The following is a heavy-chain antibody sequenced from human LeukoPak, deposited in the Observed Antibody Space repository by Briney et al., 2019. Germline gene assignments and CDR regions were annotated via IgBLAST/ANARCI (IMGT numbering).Heavy chain of an antibody. CDR3: AKDRGPEWWGSFDY. J-gene: IGHJ4*02. CDR1: GYTFTGYY. D-gene: IGHD3-16*01. CDR2: INPDSGGT. Sequence: ASVKVSCKASGYTFTGYYVQWVRQAPGQGLEWMGWINPDSGGTNYAQKFQGGVTMTRDASISTAYMELSRLTSDDTAVYYCAKDRGPEWWGSFDYWGQGTLVTVSS. V-gene: IGHV1-2*02.